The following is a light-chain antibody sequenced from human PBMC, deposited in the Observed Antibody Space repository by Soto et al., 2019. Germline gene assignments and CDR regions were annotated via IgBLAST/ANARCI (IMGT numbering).Light chain of an antibody. Sequence: EIVLTQSPGTLSLYPGERATLSCRSSQSVSSSYLAWYQQQPGQAPRLLIYDASSRATGIPDRFSGSGSGTDFTLTISRLEPEDFAVYYCQQYGSSPTFGQGTKVEIK. J-gene: IGKJ1*01. CDR2: DAS. CDR3: QQYGSSPT. CDR1: QSVSSSY. V-gene: IGKV3-20*01.